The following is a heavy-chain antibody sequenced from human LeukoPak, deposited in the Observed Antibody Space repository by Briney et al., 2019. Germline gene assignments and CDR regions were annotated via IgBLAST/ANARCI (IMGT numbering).Heavy chain of an antibody. D-gene: IGHD6-13*01. J-gene: IGHJ6*02. CDR2: MNPNSGNT. CDR3: ARGLVSSSWYGNGAYYYGMDV. CDR1: GYTFTSYD. V-gene: IGHV1-8*01. Sequence: WASVKVSCKASGYTFTSYDINWVRQATGQGLEWMGWMNPNSGNTGYAQKFQGRVTMTRNTSISTAYVELSSLRSEDTAVYYCARGLVSSSWYGNGAYYYGMDVWGQGTTVTVSS.